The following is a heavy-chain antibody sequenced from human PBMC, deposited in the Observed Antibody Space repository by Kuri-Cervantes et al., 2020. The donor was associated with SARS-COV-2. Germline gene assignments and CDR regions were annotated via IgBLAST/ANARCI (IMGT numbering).Heavy chain of an antibody. CDR3: ARVRCPGYCSNPSYYGMDV. V-gene: IGHV1-69*13. J-gene: IGHJ6*02. Sequence: SVKVSCKASGGTLRSYGIRRVRLAPGQGLEWMGGIIPISGTTSNAQRFQDRVFIPADESRPAADMELNSLRSEDTAVYYCARVRCPGYCSNPSYYGMDVWGQGTTVTVSS. CDR2: IIPISGTT. CDR1: GGTLRSYG. D-gene: IGHD2-2*03.